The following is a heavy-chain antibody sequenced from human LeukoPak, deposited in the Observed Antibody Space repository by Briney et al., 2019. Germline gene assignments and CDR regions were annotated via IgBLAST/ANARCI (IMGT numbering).Heavy chain of an antibody. CDR2: IFLIVGTA. V-gene: IGHV1-69*06. J-gene: IGHJ3*02. CDR1: GGTFSSYA. Sequence: GSSVTVSCKASGGTFSSYAISWVRQAPGQGLEWMGGIFLIVGTANYSQKFQGRVTITADKSTSTAYMELSSLRSEDMAVYYCASVILGAVAGNISQDPFDIWGQGTMVPVPS. D-gene: IGHD6-13*01. CDR3: ASVILGAVAGNISQDPFDI.